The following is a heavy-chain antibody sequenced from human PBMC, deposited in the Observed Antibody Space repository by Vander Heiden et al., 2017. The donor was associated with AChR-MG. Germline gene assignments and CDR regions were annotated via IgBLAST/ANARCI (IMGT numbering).Heavy chain of an antibody. D-gene: IGHD6-13*01. V-gene: IGHV3-33*01. J-gene: IGHJ4*02. Sequence: QVQLVESGGGVVQPGRSLRLSCETSGFASRSYGMHWVRQAPGKGLEWVAIIWYDGSKTYYADSVKGRFTISRDNSKNTLYLEMNSLTAEDTAVYFCARVLQAAGTIDYWGQGTLVTVSS. CDR2: IWYDGSKT. CDR1: GFASRSYG. CDR3: ARVLQAAGTIDY.